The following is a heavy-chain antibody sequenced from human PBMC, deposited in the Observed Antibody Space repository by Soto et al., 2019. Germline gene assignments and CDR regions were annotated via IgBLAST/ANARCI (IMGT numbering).Heavy chain of an antibody. D-gene: IGHD6-25*01. CDR3: VGEGSVNSPRDAFDI. Sequence: QAPSVESGGGVVQPGRSLRLSCAASGFIFSTYLMHCFRQAPGKGLEWVAVPSYDGNTQNRYYADSVKVRFTISRDNSTSYVYLQMNSVGTEDTALYYCVGEGSVNSPRDAFDILGQGTMVTVSS. J-gene: IGHJ3*02. CDR2: PSYDGNTQNR. CDR1: GFIFSTYL. V-gene: IGHV3-30-3*01.